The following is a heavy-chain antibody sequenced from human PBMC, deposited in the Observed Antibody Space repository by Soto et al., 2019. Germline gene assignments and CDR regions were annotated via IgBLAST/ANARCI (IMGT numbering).Heavy chain of an antibody. D-gene: IGHD3-10*01. Sequence: ASVKVSCKASGYTFTSYAISWVRQAPGQGLEWMGWINTHNGNTNYAQNLQGRVTMTADTSTSTAYMELRSLRSDDTAVYYCTREGSAPYYYYGMDVWGQGTTVTVSS. CDR1: GYTFTSYA. CDR3: TREGSAPYYYYGMDV. J-gene: IGHJ6*02. V-gene: IGHV1-18*01. CDR2: INTHNGNT.